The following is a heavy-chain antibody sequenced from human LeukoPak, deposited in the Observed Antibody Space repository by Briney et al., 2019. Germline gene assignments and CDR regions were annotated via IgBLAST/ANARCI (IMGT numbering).Heavy chain of an antibody. CDR1: GFTFSSYG. CDR3: AKDPRYSSGQGYY. Sequence: GRSLRLSCAASGFTFSSYGMHWVRQAPGKGLEWVAVISYDGSNKYYADSVKGRLTISRDNSKNTLYLQMNSLRAEDTAVYYCAKDPRYSSGQGYYWGQGTLVTVSS. V-gene: IGHV3-30*18. CDR2: ISYDGSNK. D-gene: IGHD6-19*01. J-gene: IGHJ4*02.